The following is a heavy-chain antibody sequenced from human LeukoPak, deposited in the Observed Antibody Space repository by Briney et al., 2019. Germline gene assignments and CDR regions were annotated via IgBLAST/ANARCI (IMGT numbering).Heavy chain of an antibody. CDR1: GFTFSDYY. Sequence: PGGSLRLSCAASGFTFSDYYMSWLRQAPGKGLEWVSYISSSGSTIYYADSVKGRFTSPRDNANNLLYLQMNSLRAEDTAVYYCAREGTRRGNDAFDIWGQGTMVAVSS. V-gene: IGHV3-11*04. D-gene: IGHD3-10*01. CDR2: ISSSGSTI. J-gene: IGHJ3*02. CDR3: AREGTRRGNDAFDI.